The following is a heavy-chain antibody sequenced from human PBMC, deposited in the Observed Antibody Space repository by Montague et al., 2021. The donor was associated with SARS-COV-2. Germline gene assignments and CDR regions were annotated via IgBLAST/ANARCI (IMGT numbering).Heavy chain of an antibody. Sequence: SETLSLTCTVSGGSISSNNYDWDWIRQPPGKGLEWIGSIYDSGSTXYKPSLKSRVTISVDTSKNHFSLKLNSVTAADTAVYYCARRGRKLLPVATTIGGFDIWGQGTMVTVSS. CDR2: IYDSGST. CDR3: ARRGRKLLPVATTIGGFDI. CDR1: GGSISSNNYD. J-gene: IGHJ3*02. D-gene: IGHD5-12*01. V-gene: IGHV4-39*02.